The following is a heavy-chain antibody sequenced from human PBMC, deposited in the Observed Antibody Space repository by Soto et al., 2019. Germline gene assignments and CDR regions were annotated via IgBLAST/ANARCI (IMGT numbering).Heavy chain of an antibody. J-gene: IGHJ6*02. Sequence: GGSLRLSCAASGFTFDDYAMHWVRQAPGKGLEWVSGISWNSGSIGYADSVKGRFTISRDNAKNSLYLQMNSLRAEDTAVYYCARGPYYYDSSGYPDTQHMSAYDYYYYGMDVWGQGTTVTVSS. CDR1: GFTFDDYA. CDR2: ISWNSGSI. CDR3: ARGPYYYDSSGYPDTQHMSAYDYYYYGMDV. V-gene: IGHV3-9*01. D-gene: IGHD3-22*01.